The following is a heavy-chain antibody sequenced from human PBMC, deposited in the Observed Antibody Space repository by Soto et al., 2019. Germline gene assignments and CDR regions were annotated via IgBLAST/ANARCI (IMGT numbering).Heavy chain of an antibody. Sequence: SVKVSCKASGGTFSSYTISWVRQAPGQGLEWMGRIIPILGIANYAQKFQGRVTITADKSTSTAYMELSSLRSEDTAVYYCARDYYDSSGYYQPFDYWGQGTLVTVSS. CDR2: IIPILGIA. CDR3: ARDYYDSSGYYQPFDY. V-gene: IGHV1-69*04. CDR1: GGTFSSYT. D-gene: IGHD3-22*01. J-gene: IGHJ4*02.